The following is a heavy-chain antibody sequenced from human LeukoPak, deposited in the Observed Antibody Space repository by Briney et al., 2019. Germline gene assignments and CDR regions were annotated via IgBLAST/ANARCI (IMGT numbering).Heavy chain of an antibody. D-gene: IGHD2-21*02. V-gene: IGHV3-33*06. Sequence: GGSLRLSCAASGFTFSSYGMHWVRQAPGKGLEWVAVIWYDGSNKYYVDSVKGRFTVSRENSKNTLYLQMNSLRAEATVDYCCAKDPGGGDWYYFDYWGEGILVTVSS. J-gene: IGHJ4*02. CDR2: IWYDGSNK. CDR1: GFTFSSYG. CDR3: AKDPGGGDWYYFDY.